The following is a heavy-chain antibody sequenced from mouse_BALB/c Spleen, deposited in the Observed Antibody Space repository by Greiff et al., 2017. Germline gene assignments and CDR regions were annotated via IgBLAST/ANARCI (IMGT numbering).Heavy chain of an antibody. Sequence: QVTLNESGPGILQPSQTLSLTCSFSGFSLSTSGMGVSWIRQPSGKGLEWLAHIYWDDDKRYNPSLKSRLTISKDTSRNQVFLKITSVDTADTATYYCARIGISPYAMDYWGQGTSVTVSS. V-gene: IGHV8-12*01. CDR2: IYWDDDK. CDR3: ARIGISPYAMDY. J-gene: IGHJ4*01. CDR1: GFSLSTSGMG.